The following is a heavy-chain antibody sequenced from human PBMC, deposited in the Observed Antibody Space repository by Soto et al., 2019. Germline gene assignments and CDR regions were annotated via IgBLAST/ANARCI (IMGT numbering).Heavy chain of an antibody. D-gene: IGHD3-9*01. J-gene: IGHJ4*02. CDR3: AHGRGWLSDY. CDR2: IYWDDDN. CDR1: GFSLSSTAVG. Sequence: QITLRESGPTLVKPTQPLTLTCSFSGFSLSSTAVGVNWIRQPPGKAPEWLALIYWDDDNHYNPSLKSRLTITKDTSKSQVVLTMTNMDPVDTATYYCAHGRGWLSDYWGQGTLVNVSS. V-gene: IGHV2-5*02.